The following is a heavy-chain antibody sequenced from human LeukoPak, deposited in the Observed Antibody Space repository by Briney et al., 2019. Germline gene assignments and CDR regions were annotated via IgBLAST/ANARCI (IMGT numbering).Heavy chain of an antibody. V-gene: IGHV4-39*01. D-gene: IGHD3-10*01. CDR2: IYYNGNT. J-gene: IGHJ5*02. CDR3: ARRVRYYYGSGSYYSYFDP. Sequence: PSETLSLTCTVSGGSISSNIYYWGWIRQPPGKGLEWIASIYYNGNTYYNPSLKSRITISVDTSKNQFSLKLSSVTAADTAVYFCARRVRYYYGSGSYYSYFDPWGQGTLVTVSS. CDR1: GGSISSNIYY.